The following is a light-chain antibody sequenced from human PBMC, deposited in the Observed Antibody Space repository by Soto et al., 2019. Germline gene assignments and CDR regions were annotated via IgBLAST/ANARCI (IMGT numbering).Light chain of an antibody. V-gene: IGKV1-5*01. Sequence: DIQMTQSPSPLSASIGDRVTITCRASQSIDNWLAWYQQKPGKAPQLLIYDASRVKTGVPSRFTARGSGTEFTLTIHTLQADDSETYLCPHYNGYPYTFGPGTKVDIK. CDR2: DAS. J-gene: IGKJ2*01. CDR1: QSIDNW. CDR3: PHYNGYPYT.